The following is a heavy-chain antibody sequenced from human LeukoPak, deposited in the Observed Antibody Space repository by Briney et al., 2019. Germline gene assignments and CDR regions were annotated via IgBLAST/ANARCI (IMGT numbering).Heavy chain of an antibody. Sequence: GGSLRLSCAASGFTFSSYAMSWVRQAPGKGLEWVANIKQDGSEKYYVDSVKGRFTISRDNAKNSLYLQMNSLRAEDTAVYYCASGRREYQLLLVWGKGTTVTVSS. D-gene: IGHD2-2*01. CDR2: IKQDGSEK. V-gene: IGHV3-7*01. CDR1: GFTFSSYA. J-gene: IGHJ6*04. CDR3: ASGRREYQLLLV.